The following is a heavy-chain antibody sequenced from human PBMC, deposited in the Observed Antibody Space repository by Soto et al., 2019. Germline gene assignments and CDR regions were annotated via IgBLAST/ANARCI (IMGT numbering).Heavy chain of an antibody. CDR3: ARDGVYCSSTSCYSRYYYMDV. CDR1: GYTFTGYY. J-gene: IGHJ6*03. Sequence: QVQLVQSGAEVKKPGASVKVSCKASGYTFTGYYMHWVRQAPRQGLEWMGWINPNSGGTNYAQKFQGWVTMTRDTSISTAYMELSRLRSDDTAVYYCARDGVYCSSTSCYSRYYYMDVWGKGTTVTVSS. D-gene: IGHD2-2*02. CDR2: INPNSGGT. V-gene: IGHV1-2*04.